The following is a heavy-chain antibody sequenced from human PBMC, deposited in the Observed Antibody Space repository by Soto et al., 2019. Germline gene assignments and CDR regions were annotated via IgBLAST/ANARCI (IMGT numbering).Heavy chain of an antibody. D-gene: IGHD1-7*01. CDR2: IYYSGST. J-gene: IGHJ4*02. V-gene: IGHV4-59*01. CDR1: GGSISSYY. Sequence: PSETLSLTCTVSGGSISSYYWSWIRQPPGKGLEWIGYIYYSGSTNYNPSLKSRVTISVDTSKNQFSLKLSSVTAADTAVYYCARGGYNWNYVNDYWGQGTLVTVSS. CDR3: ARGGYNWNYVNDY.